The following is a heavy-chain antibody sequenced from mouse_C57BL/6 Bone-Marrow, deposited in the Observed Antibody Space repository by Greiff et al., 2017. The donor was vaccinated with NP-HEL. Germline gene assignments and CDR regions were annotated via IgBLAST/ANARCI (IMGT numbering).Heavy chain of an antibody. V-gene: IGHV1-9*01. J-gene: IGHJ3*01. CDR1: GYTITGYW. CDR3: VCGGYYAEGGFAY. D-gene: IGHD2-3*01. CDR2: ILPGSGNT. Sequence: VQLQESGAELMKPGASVKLSCKASGYTITGYWIEWVKQRPGHGLEWIGEILPGSGNTNYNEKFKGKATFTADTSSNTAYLQLSSLTTEDSAIFSGVCGGYYAEGGFAYWGQGTPVTVSA.